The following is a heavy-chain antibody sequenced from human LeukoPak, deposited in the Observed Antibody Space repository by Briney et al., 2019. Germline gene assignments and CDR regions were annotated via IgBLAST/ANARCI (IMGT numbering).Heavy chain of an antibody. CDR3: ARRLLDYYDSSGYTPIDY. V-gene: IGHV4-39*01. D-gene: IGHD3-22*01. Sequence: SETLTLTCTVSGGSISSSSYYWGWIRQPPGKGLEWNGSIYYSGSTYYNPSLKSRVTISVDTSKNQFSLKLSSVTAADTAVYYCARRLLDYYDSSGYTPIDYWGQGTLVTVSS. J-gene: IGHJ4*02. CDR1: GGSISSSSYY. CDR2: IYYSGST.